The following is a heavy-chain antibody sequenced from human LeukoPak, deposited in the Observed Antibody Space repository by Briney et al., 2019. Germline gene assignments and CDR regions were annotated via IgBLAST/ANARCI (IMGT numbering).Heavy chain of an antibody. CDR1: GYSENFYG. V-gene: IGHV1-18*01. J-gene: IGHJ4*02. Sequence: AAVKVSCKTSGYSENFYGITWVRQVAGQGLDWMGRISAQHGQTEYAPNSQDRVTMTTDTYTNTAYMELRSLRSEDTAVYYCAGSLGYCTSNVCYLKYWGQGTLVTVSS. CDR3: AGSLGYCTSNVCYLKY. CDR2: ISAQHGQT. D-gene: IGHD2-8*01.